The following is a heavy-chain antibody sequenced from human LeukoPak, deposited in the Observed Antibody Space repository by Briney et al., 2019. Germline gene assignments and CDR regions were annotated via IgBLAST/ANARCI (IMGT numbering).Heavy chain of an antibody. CDR3: ARGRIVGATTSSDY. Sequence: ASVKVSCKASGYTFTGYYMHWVRQAPGQGLEWMGWINPNSGDTNYAQKFQGRVTLTRDTSINTAYMELSRLRSEDTAVYYCARGRIVGATTSSDYWGQGTLVTVSS. CDR1: GYTFTGYY. V-gene: IGHV1-2*02. CDR2: INPNSGDT. J-gene: IGHJ4*02. D-gene: IGHD1-26*01.